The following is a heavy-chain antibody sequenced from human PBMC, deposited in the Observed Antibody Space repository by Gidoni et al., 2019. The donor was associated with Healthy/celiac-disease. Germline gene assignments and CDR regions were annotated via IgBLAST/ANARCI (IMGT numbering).Heavy chain of an antibody. V-gene: IGHV3-23*01. CDR2: ISGSGGST. D-gene: IGHD1-1*01. CDR1: GFTFSSYA. J-gene: IGHJ2*01. CDR3: AKKGTELYWYFDL. Sequence: EVQLLESGGGLGQPGASLRLSCAASGFTFSSYAMSWVRQAPGKGLEWCLAISGSGGSTYYADAVKGRFTISRDNSKNTLYLQMSSLRAEDTAVYYCAKKGTELYWYFDLWGRGTLVTVSS.